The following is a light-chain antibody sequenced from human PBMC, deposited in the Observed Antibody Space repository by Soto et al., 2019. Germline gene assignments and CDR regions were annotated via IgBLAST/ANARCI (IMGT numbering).Light chain of an antibody. CDR1: QSVSSSY. CDR3: QQYGSSPQT. CDR2: GAS. Sequence: EIVLTQSPGTLSLSPGERATLSCRASQSVSSSYLAWYQQKGGQAPRLLIYGASSRATGIPDRFSGSGSGTGFTLTISRLEPEEFAVYYCQQYGSSPQTFGQGTKVEIK. V-gene: IGKV3-20*01. J-gene: IGKJ1*01.